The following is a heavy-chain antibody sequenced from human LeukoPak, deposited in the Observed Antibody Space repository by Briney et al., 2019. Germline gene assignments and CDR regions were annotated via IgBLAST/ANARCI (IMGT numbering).Heavy chain of an antibody. CDR2: IYYSGST. CDR3: ARSRFSGYYYGALGY. CDR1: GGSISSYY. V-gene: IGHV4-59*01. Sequence: SETLSLTCTVSGGSISSYYWNWIRQPPGKGLEWIGYIYYSGSTNYNPSLKSRFTISVDTSKNQFSLKLSSVTAADTAVYYCARSRFSGYYYGALGYWGQGTLVTVSS. J-gene: IGHJ4*02. D-gene: IGHD3-22*01.